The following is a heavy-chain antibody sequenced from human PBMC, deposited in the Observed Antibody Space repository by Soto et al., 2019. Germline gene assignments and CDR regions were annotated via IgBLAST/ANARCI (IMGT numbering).Heavy chain of an antibody. CDR3: ARAYSGYENFDY. D-gene: IGHD5-12*01. V-gene: IGHV3-33*01. J-gene: IGHJ4*02. CDR2: LWYDGSNK. CDR1: GFTFSSYG. Sequence: GGSLRLSCAASGFTFSSYGMHWVRQAPGKGLEWVAVLWYDGSNKYYADSVKGRFTISRDNSKNTLYLQMNSLRAEDTAVYYCARAYSGYENFDYWGQGTLVTVSS.